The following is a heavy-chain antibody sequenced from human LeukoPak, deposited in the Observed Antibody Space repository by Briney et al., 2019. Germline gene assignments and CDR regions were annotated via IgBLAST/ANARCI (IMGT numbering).Heavy chain of an antibody. J-gene: IGHJ4*02. CDR2: INHSGST. Sequence: SETLSLTCTVSGGSISSSSYYWSWIRQPPGKGLEWIVEINHSGSTNYNPSLKSRVTISVDTSKNQFSLKLSSVTAADTAVYYCARGGRYSSHLGYWGQGTLVTVSS. CDR3: ARGGRYSSHLGY. CDR1: GGSISSSSYY. D-gene: IGHD6-13*01. V-gene: IGHV4-39*07.